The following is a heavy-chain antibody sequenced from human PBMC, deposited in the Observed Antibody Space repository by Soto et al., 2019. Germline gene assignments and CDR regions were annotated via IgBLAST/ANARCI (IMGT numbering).Heavy chain of an antibody. V-gene: IGHV4-59*13. CDR1: GSPISSYS. Sequence: QGLLQESGPRLVKASESLSLTCTVSGSPISSYSWSWIRQTPEKGLEWIGYLSYGGTPNYNPSLESRVTITINTTATQFSLKLESLTAADTAVYYCARGFWATGGGNYYYSMDVWGQGTTVRVS. D-gene: IGHD2-15*01. J-gene: IGHJ6*02. CDR3: ARGFWATGGGNYYYSMDV. CDR2: LSYGGTP.